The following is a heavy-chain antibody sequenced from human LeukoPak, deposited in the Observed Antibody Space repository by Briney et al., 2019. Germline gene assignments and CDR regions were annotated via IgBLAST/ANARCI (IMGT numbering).Heavy chain of an antibody. V-gene: IGHV4-31*03. D-gene: IGHD6-13*01. J-gene: IGHJ4*02. CDR3: ARLGRYSSRHRMYYFDY. CDR2: IYYSGST. CDR1: GGSISSGGYY. Sequence: PSQTLSLTCTVSGGSISSGGYYWSWIRQHPGKGLEWIGYIYYSGSTYYNPSLKSRVTMSVDTSKNQFSLKLSSVTAADTAVYYCARLGRYSSRHRMYYFDYWGQGTLVTVSS.